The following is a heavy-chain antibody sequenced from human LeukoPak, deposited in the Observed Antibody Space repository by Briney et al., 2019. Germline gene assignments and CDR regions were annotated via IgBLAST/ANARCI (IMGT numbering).Heavy chain of an antibody. CDR2: ISNNDGTT. CDR1: GFTFSSYA. V-gene: IGHV3-23*01. D-gene: IGHD3-22*01. J-gene: IGHJ4*02. CDR3: ARDGGDSSGYYWGLGY. Sequence: GGSLRLSCAASGFTFSSYAMSWVRQAPGKGLEWVSTISNNDGTTYYADSVKGRFTISRDNAKDTLYLQMNSLRPEDTAVYYCARDGGDSSGYYWGLGYWGQGTLVTVSS.